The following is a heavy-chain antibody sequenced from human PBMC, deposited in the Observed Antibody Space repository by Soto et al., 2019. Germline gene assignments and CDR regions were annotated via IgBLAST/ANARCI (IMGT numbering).Heavy chain of an antibody. J-gene: IGHJ6*02. Sequence: QVQLQESGPGLVKPSQTLSLTCTVSGGSISSGDYYWTWLRQPPGKGLEWIGYIYYSGSTYYNPSLKSRVTISVDTSKNQFSLKLSSVTAADTAVYYCARDVSRYYGMDVWGQGTTVTVSS. CDR2: IYYSGST. CDR1: GGSISSGDYY. V-gene: IGHV4-30-4*01. CDR3: ARDVSRYYGMDV.